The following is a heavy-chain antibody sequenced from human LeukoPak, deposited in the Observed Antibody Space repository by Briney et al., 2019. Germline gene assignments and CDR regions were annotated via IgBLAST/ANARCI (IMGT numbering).Heavy chain of an antibody. V-gene: IGHV2-5*02. CDR3: ALHRVGSSSWYDPLDDY. J-gene: IGHJ4*02. CDR2: IYWDDDK. CDR1: GFSLSTSGVG. D-gene: IGHD6-13*01. Sequence: SGPTLVNPTPPLTLTCTFSGFSLSTSGVGVGWIRQPPGKALEWLALIYWDDDKRYSPSLKSRLTITKDTSKNQVVLTMTNMGPVDTATYYCALHRVGSSSWYDPLDDYWGQGTLVTVSS.